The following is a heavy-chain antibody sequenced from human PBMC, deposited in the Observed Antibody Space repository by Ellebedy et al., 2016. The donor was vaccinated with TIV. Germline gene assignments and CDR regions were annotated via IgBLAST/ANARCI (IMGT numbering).Heavy chain of an antibody. J-gene: IGHJ3*02. CDR1: GFTLSDHY. V-gene: IGHV3-72*01. CDR3: AREVDYYHNNGYNNAFDI. CDR2: IRNKANRYST. D-gene: IGHD3-22*01. Sequence: PGGSLRLSCAASGFTLSDHYMDWVRQAPGKGLEWVGRIRNKANRYSTEYAASVKGRFTISRDDSKNSLYLQMNSLRAEDTAVYYCAREVDYYHNNGYNNAFDIWGQGTTVTVSS.